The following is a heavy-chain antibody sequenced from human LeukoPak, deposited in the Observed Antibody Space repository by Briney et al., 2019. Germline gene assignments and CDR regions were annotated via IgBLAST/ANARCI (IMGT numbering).Heavy chain of an antibody. V-gene: IGHV1-46*01. CDR1: GYTFTSYY. CDR2: INPSGGST. D-gene: IGHD2-15*01. CDR3: ARDNGGYCSGGSCYSYYFDY. Sequence: GASVKVSCKASGYTFTSYYMHWVRQAPGQGLEWMGIINPSGGSTSYAQKFQGRVTMTRDTSTSTVYMELSSLRSEDTAVYYCARDNGGYCSGGSCYSYYFDYWGQGTLVTVSS. J-gene: IGHJ4*02.